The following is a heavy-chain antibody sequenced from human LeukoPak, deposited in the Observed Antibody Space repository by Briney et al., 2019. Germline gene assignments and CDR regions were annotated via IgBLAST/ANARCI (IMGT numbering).Heavy chain of an antibody. J-gene: IGHJ6*02. D-gene: IGHD3-3*01. CDR2: MNPNSGNT. V-gene: IGHV1-8*01. Sequence: GASVKVSCKASGYTFTSYDVNWVRQATGQGLEWMGWMNPNSGNTGYAQKFQGGVTMTRNTSISTAYMELSSLRSEDTAVYYCARGDFWSGYSYLGMDVWGQGTTVTVSS. CDR3: ARGDFWSGYSYLGMDV. CDR1: GYTFTSYD.